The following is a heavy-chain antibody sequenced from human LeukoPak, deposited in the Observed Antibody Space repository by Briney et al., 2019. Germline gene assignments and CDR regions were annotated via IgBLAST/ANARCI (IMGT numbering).Heavy chain of an antibody. V-gene: IGHV3-23*01. CDR3: AKDEAGYSSGWYSVD. CDR2: ISGSGGST. CDR1: GFTFSSYA. Sequence: GGSLRLSCAASGFTFSSYAMSWVRQAPGKGLEWVSAISGSGGSTYHADSVKGRFTISRDNSKNTLYLQMNSLRAEDTAVYYCAKDEAGYSSGWYSVDWGQGTLVTVSS. D-gene: IGHD6-19*01. J-gene: IGHJ4*02.